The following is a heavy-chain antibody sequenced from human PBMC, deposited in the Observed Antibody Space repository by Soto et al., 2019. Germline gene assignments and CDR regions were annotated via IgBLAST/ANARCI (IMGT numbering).Heavy chain of an antibody. V-gene: IGHV3-30-3*01. CDR1: GFTFSSYA. Sequence: QVQLVESGGGVVQPGRSLRLSCAASGFTFSSYAMHWVSQAPGKGLEWVAVISYDGSNKYYADSVKGRFTISRDNSKNTLYLQMISLRAEDTAVYYCARGQTGGGVYWGQGTLVTVSS. D-gene: IGHD3-16*01. J-gene: IGHJ4*02. CDR3: ARGQTGGGVY. CDR2: ISYDGSNK.